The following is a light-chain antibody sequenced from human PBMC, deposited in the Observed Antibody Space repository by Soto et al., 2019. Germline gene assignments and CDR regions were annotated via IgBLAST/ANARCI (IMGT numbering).Light chain of an antibody. Sequence: SYELTQPPSVSVAPGKTATITCGGNNIGSESVHWYQQRPGQAPVLVISNDSDRPSGIPERFSGSNSGNTATLTISRVEAGDEADYYCQVWDTNVVFGGGTKLTVL. CDR1: NIGSES. CDR3: QVWDTNVV. CDR2: NDS. V-gene: IGLV3-21*04. J-gene: IGLJ2*01.